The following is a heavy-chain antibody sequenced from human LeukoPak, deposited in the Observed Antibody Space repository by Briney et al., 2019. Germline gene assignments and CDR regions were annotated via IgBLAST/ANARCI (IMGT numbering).Heavy chain of an antibody. CDR3: ARHLWGSNTFDY. V-gene: IGHV4-59*08. CDR2: IYYSGST. J-gene: IGHJ4*02. Sequence: SETLSLTCTVSGGSISSYYWSWIRQPPWKGLEWIGYIYYSGSTNYNPSLKSRVTISVDTSKNQFSLKLSSVTAADTAVYYCARHLWGSNTFDYWGQGTLVTVSS. CDR1: GGSISSYY. D-gene: IGHD3-16*01.